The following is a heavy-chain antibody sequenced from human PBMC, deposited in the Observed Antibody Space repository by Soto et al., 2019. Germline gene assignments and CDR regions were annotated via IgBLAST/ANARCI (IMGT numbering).Heavy chain of an antibody. CDR3: HGWDS. CDR1: GGSFSGSY. CDR2: INHSGST. D-gene: IGHD2-15*01. Sequence: SETLSLTCAVYGGSFSGSYWNWIRQPPGKGLEWIGEINHSGSTNYNPSLRSRITISVDTSKNQFSLKLTSVTAADTAVYYCHGWDSGGREPLVSAS. J-gene: IGHJ4*02. V-gene: IGHV4-34*01.